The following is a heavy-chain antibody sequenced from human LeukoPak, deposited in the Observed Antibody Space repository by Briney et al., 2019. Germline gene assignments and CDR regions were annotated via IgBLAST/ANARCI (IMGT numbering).Heavy chain of an antibody. Sequence: GGSLRLSCAGSGFIFSNYSMSWVRQAPGKGLEWLSYISSSSSYIYYADSVKGRFTISRDNAKNSLYLQMNSLRAEDTAVYYCARDFPPRVAATHYYYYGMDVWGQGTTVTVSS. J-gene: IGHJ6*02. CDR3: ARDFPPRVAATHYYYYGMDV. D-gene: IGHD2-15*01. V-gene: IGHV3-21*05. CDR1: GFIFSNYS. CDR2: ISSSSSYI.